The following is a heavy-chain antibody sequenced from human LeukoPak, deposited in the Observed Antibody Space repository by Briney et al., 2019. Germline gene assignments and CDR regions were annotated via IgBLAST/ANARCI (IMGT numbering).Heavy chain of an antibody. V-gene: IGHV1-46*01. J-gene: IGHJ6*03. CDR2: INPSGGST. Sequence: ASVKVSCKASGYTFTSYYMHWVRQAPGQGLEWMGIINPSGGSTSYAQKFQGRVTMTRDTSTSTVYMELSSLRSEDTAVYYCARDGAVRLYYYYYYYMDVWGKGTTVTITS. CDR3: ARDGAVRLYYYYYYYMDV. D-gene: IGHD4-17*01. CDR1: GYTFTSYY.